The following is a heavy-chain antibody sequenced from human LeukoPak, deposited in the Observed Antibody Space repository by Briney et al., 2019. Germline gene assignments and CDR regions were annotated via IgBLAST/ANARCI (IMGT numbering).Heavy chain of an antibody. D-gene: IGHD4-17*01. CDR2: INPSGGST. CDR3: ARHLGHDYGDYNWFDP. CDR1: GYTFTSYY. Sequence: ASVKVSCKTSGYTFTSYYIHWVRQAPGQGLEWMGLINPSGGSTSYAQKFQGRVTMTRDTSTSTVYMELSSLRPEDTAVYYCARHLGHDYGDYNWFDPWGQGTLVTVSS. J-gene: IGHJ5*02. V-gene: IGHV1-46*01.